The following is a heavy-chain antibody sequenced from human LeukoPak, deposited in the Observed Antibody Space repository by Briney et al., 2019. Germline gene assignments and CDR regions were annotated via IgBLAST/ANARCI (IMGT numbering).Heavy chain of an antibody. Sequence: NSGGSLRLSCAASGFTFSSYSMNWVRQAPGKGLEWVSSISSSSSYIYYADSVKGRFTISRDNAKNSLYLQMNSLRAEDTAVYYCARDRLHYGEYEKTFDYWGQGTLVSVSS. CDR3: ARDRLHYGEYEKTFDY. CDR1: GFTFSSYS. D-gene: IGHD4-17*01. V-gene: IGHV3-21*01. CDR2: ISSSSSYI. J-gene: IGHJ4*02.